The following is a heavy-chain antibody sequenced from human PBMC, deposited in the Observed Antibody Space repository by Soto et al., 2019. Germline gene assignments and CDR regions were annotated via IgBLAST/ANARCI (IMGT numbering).Heavy chain of an antibody. CDR1: GFTFGDYA. D-gene: IGHD3-22*01. CDR3: AKGTGGYYYINYFDY. V-gene: IGHV3-9*01. J-gene: IGHJ4*02. CDR2: ISWNSGSI. Sequence: GGSLRLSCAASGFTFGDYAMHWVRQAPGKGLEWVSGISWNSGSIDYADSVKGRFTISRDNAKNSLYLQMNSLRAEDTALYYCAKGTGGYYYINYFDYWGQGTLVTVSS.